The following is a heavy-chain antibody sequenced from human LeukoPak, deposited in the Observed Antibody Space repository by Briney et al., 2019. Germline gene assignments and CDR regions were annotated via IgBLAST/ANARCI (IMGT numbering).Heavy chain of an antibody. CDR2: TYYRSKWYN. Sequence: SQTLSLTCAISGDSVSSNSAVWNWIRQSPSRGLEWLGRTYYRSKWYNDYAVSVKSRITIKPDTYKNQFSLQLNSATPEDTAVYYCARLGLGGAFDIWGQGTMVTVSS. J-gene: IGHJ3*02. CDR1: GDSVSSNSAV. D-gene: IGHD2-15*01. V-gene: IGHV6-1*01. CDR3: ARLGLGGAFDI.